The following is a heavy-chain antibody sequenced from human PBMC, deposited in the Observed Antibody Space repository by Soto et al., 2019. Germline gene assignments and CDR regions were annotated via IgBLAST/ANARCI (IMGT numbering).Heavy chain of an antibody. CDR3: ARDHYSNYGAGPDYYGMDV. CDR1: GYTFTGYY. J-gene: IGHJ6*02. CDR2: INPNSGGT. D-gene: IGHD4-4*01. Sequence: ASVKVSCKASGYTFTGYYMHWVRQAPGQGLEWMGWINPNSGGTNYAQKFQGRVTMTRDTSISAAYMELSRLRSDDTAVYYCARDHYSNYGAGPDYYGMDVWGQGTTVTVSS. V-gene: IGHV1-2*02.